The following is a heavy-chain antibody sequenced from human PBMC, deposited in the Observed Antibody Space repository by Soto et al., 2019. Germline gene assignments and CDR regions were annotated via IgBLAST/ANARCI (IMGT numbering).Heavy chain of an antibody. CDR3: AADPDDEYRIKWLYP. D-gene: IGHD3-10*01. J-gene: IGHJ5*02. V-gene: IGHV3-23*01. CDR2: ICGSGGST. CDR1: GVTFSSYA. Sequence: EVQLLESGGGLVQPGGSLRLSCAASGVTFSSYAMRWVRQAPGKGLEWVSVICGSGGSTYYADSVKGRFTISRVTSNKTLYQQMNYLRVHCTAVYYCAADPDDEYRIKWLYPWGQVTLVTVSA.